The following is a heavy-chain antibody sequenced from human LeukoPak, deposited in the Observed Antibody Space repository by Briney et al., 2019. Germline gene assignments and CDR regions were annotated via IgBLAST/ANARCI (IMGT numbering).Heavy chain of an antibody. D-gene: IGHD3-10*01. J-gene: IGHJ4*02. CDR3: AKDLWFGELLDGSAFDY. CDR1: GFTFSSYG. V-gene: IGHV3-30*18. CDR2: ISYDGSNK. Sequence: GGSLRLSCAASGFTFSSYGMHWVRQAPGKGLEWVAVISYDGSNKYYADSVKGRFTISRDNSKNTLYLQMNSLRAEDTAVYYCAKDLWFGELLDGSAFDYWGQGTLVTVPS.